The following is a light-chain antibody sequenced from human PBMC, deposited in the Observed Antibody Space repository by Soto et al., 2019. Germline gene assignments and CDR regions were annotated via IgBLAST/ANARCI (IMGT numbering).Light chain of an antibody. CDR3: QQYANLPP. J-gene: IGKJ4*02. V-gene: IGKV1-33*01. CDR2: DAS. CDR1: QDISNY. Sequence: DIQMTQSPSSLSASVGDRVTITCQASQDISNYLDWYEQKPGKAPKLLIYDASNLETGVPSRFSGSGSGTDFTFTISSLQAEDIATYYCQQYANLPPFRGGTKVEIK.